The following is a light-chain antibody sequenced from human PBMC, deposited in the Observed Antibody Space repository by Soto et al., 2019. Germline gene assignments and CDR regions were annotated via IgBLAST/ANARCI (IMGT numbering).Light chain of an antibody. CDR3: QQYHYWPPIT. CDR2: KAS. J-gene: IGKJ5*01. CDR1: QSVSFW. V-gene: IGKV1-5*03. Sequence: RVSQSVSFWLAWYQQQPGKAPKLLIYKASTLESGVPSRFSGGGFGTEFTLTISSLQSEDFAVYYCQQYHYWPPITFGQGTRLEI.